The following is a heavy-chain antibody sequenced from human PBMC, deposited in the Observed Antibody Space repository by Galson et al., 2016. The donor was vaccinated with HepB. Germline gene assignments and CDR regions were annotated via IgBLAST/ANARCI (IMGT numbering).Heavy chain of an antibody. CDR2: ISSNGGTI. Sequence: SLRLSCAASGFTFISYNMNWVRQAPGKGLEWISYISSNGGTIYYADSVKGRFTISRDNSKNTLYLQMSSLRAEDTALYYCAKVDCGGDCKRFDYWGQGTLVTVSS. CDR1: GFTFISYN. CDR3: AKVDCGGDCKRFDY. J-gene: IGHJ4*02. D-gene: IGHD2-21*02. V-gene: IGHV3-48*01.